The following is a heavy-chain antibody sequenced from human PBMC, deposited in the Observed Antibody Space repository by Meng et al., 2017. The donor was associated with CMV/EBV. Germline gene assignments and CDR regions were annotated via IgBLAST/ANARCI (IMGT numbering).Heavy chain of an antibody. V-gene: IGHV3-15*01. CDR2: IKSKTAGGTT. D-gene: IGHD3-3*01. Sequence: LTCAPSVVTFTNAWMSCGRQAPGTGQEWVGRIKSKTAGGTTDYAAPVKGRFTSSRAHSQNTLYLQMISLTPEDTAVYYCTTDVKWDFWSGYHTRPLDYWGQGTMVTVSS. CDR3: TTDVKWDFWSGYHTRPLDY. J-gene: IGHJ4*01. CDR1: VVTFTNAW.